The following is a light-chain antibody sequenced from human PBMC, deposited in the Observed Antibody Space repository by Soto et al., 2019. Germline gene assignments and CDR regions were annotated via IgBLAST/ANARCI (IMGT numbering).Light chain of an antibody. J-gene: IGKJ2*01. CDR2: AAS. CDR3: QQYYTFPLYT. CDR1: QTLSINS. V-gene: IGKV3-20*01. Sequence: EIVLTQSPGTLSLSPGERATLSCRASQTLSINSLAWYQQKPGQAPRLLIYAASTRATDIPERFSGSGSGTDFTLSISSLQSEDFATYYCQQYYTFPLYTFGQGTKLEI.